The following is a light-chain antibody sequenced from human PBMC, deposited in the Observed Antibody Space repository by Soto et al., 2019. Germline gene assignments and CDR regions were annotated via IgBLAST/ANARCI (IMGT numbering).Light chain of an antibody. CDR3: QSYDSSNHVV. CDR2: ENN. J-gene: IGLJ2*01. CDR1: SASIASNF. Sequence: FMLTQPHSVSESPGKTVTISCTRSSASIASNFVQWYQQRPGSAPTTVIYENNQRPSGVPDRFSGPIDTSSNSASLTISGLKTEDEADYYCQSYDSSNHVVFGGGTKLTVL. V-gene: IGLV6-57*04.